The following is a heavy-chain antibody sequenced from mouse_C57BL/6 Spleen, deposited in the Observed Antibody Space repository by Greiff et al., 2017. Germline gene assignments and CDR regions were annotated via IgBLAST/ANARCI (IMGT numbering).Heavy chain of an antibody. V-gene: IGHV5-17*01. D-gene: IGHD1-1*01. CDR1: GFTFSDYG. CDR3: ARPPHYGSSYSNWYFDV. CDR2: ISSGSSTI. Sequence: EVKLVESGGGLVKPGGSLKLSCAASGFTFSDYGMHWVRQAPEKGLEWVAYISSGSSTIYYADTVKGRFTISRDNAKNTRFLQMTSLRSEDTAMYYWARPPHYGSSYSNWYFDVWGTGTTVTVSS. J-gene: IGHJ1*03.